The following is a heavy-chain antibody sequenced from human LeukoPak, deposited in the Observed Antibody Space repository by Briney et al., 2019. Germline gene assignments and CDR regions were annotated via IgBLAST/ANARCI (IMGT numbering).Heavy chain of an antibody. CDR3: ARDSGYSNYGRDNWFDP. Sequence: ASVKVSCKASGYTFTGYYMHWVRQAPGQGLEWMGWINPNSGGTNYAQKFQRRVTMTRDTAISTAYMELSRLRSDDTAVYYCARDSGYSNYGRDNWFDPWGQGTLVTVSS. CDR2: INPNSGGT. J-gene: IGHJ5*02. D-gene: IGHD4-11*01. V-gene: IGHV1-2*02. CDR1: GYTFTGYY.